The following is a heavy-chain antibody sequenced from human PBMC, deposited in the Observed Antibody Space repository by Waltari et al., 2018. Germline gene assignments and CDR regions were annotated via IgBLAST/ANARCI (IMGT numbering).Heavy chain of an antibody. CDR1: GGSFSGYY. CDR2: INHGVRH. Sequence: QVQLQQWGAGLLKPSETLSLTCAVYGGSFSGYYWRLIRQPPGKGLEWIGEINHGVRHSCKPSLQSRVTISVDTSKNQLSLKLSSVTAADTAVYYCARGYDFWSGYPFGDYYYMDVWGKGTTVTVSS. J-gene: IGHJ6*03. CDR3: ARGYDFWSGYPFGDYYYMDV. D-gene: IGHD3-3*01. V-gene: IGHV4-34*01.